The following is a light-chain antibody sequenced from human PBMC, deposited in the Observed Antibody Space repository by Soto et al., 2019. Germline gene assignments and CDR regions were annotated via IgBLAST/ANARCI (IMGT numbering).Light chain of an antibody. CDR1: SSNIGINF. CDR2: MND. CDR3: ATWDDSMMSPV. J-gene: IGLJ3*02. Sequence: QSVLTQPPSASGAPGQRVTISCSGSSSNIGINFVYWYQQFPGTAPKLLMSMNDQRPSGVPDRFSGSKSGTSASLAISGLRSEDEADYICATWDDSMMSPVFGGGTKVTV. V-gene: IGLV1-47*01.